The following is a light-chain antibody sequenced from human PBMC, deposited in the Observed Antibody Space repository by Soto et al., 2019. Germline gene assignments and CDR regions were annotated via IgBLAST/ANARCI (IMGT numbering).Light chain of an antibody. CDR3: QQYGSSPWT. Sequence: IVLTQSPGTLSLSPGESATLSCRLCQSGSSSYLAWYQQKPGQAPRLLIFGASSRATGIPDRFSGSGYGTDFTLTISRLEPEDFAVYYCQQYGSSPWTFGQGTKVDIK. J-gene: IGKJ1*01. CDR1: QSGSSSY. V-gene: IGKV3-20*01. CDR2: GAS.